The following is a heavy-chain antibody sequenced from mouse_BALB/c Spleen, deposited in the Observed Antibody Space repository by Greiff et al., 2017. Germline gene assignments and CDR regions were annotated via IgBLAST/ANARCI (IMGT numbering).Heavy chain of an antibody. J-gene: IGHJ4*01. CDR2: ISNGGGST. Sequence: EVHLVESGGGLVQPGGSLKLSCAASGFTFSSYTMSWVRQTPEKRLEWVAYISNGGGSTYYPDTVKGRFTISRDNAKNTLYLQMSSLKSEDTAMYYCVYYDYDDYAMDYWGQGTSVTVSA. CDR3: VYYDYDDYAMDY. V-gene: IGHV5-12-2*01. D-gene: IGHD2-4*01. CDR1: GFTFSSYT.